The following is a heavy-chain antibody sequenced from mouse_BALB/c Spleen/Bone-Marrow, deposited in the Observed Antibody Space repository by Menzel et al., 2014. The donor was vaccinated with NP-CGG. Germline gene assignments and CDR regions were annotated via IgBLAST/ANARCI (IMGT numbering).Heavy chain of an antibody. V-gene: IGHV3-8*02. J-gene: IGHJ2*01. D-gene: IGHD2-3*01. CDR3: TTYDDYYFDY. CDR2: ISYSGSA. Sequence: DVKLVESGPSLVKPSQTLSLTCSVTGDSITSGYWKWIWKFPGNKLEYMGYISYSGSAYYSPSLKSRISITRDTSKNXYYLQLNSVTAEDTATYYCTTYDDYYFDYWGQGTTLTVSS. CDR1: GDSITSGY.